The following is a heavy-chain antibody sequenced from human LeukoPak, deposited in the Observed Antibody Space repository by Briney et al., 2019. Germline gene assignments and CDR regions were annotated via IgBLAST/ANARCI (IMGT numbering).Heavy chain of an antibody. J-gene: IGHJ5*02. Sequence: SETLSLTRTVSGGSISSYYWSWIRQPPGKGLEWIGYIYYSGSTNYNPSLKSRVTISVDTSKNQFSLKLSSVTAADTAVYYCARILWFGESNHLNWFDPWGQGTLVTVSS. CDR1: GGSISSYY. D-gene: IGHD3-10*01. CDR3: ARILWFGESNHLNWFDP. CDR2: IYYSGST. V-gene: IGHV4-59*08.